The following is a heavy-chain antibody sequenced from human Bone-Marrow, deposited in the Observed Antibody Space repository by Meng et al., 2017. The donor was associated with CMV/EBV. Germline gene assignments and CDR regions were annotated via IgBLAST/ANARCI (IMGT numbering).Heavy chain of an antibody. J-gene: IGHJ4*02. CDR2: IYYSGST. D-gene: IGHD3/OR15-3a*01. CDR3: ARDVRGRTGDA. V-gene: IGHV4-61*01. CDR1: GGSVSSACDY. Sequence: AESLTLSCTVSGGSVSSACDYWSWIRQPPGKGLEWIGYIYYSGSTNYNPSLKSRVTMSVDTSKNQFSLKPASVTAADTAIYYCARDVRGRTGDAWGQGTLVTVSS.